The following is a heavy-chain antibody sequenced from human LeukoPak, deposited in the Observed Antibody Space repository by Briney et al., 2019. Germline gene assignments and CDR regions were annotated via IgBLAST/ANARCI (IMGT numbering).Heavy chain of an antibody. V-gene: IGHV3-33*08. J-gene: IGHJ5*02. D-gene: IGHD3-3*01. CDR2: IWYGGSNK. CDR1: GFTFSSYG. Sequence: GRSLRLSCAASGFTFSSYGMHWVRQAPGKGLEWVAVIWYGGSNKYYADSVKARFTISRDNSKNTVYLEMSSLRAEDTAVYYCVREVSAWPKNWFDPWGQGTLVTVSS. CDR3: VREVSAWPKNWFDP.